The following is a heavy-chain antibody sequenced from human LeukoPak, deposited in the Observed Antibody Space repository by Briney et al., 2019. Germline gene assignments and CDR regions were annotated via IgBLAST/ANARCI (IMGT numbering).Heavy chain of an antibody. D-gene: IGHD1-14*01. CDR2: ISSSSTYV. Sequence: GGSLRLSCAASGFTVSSNYMSWVRQAPGKGLEWVSSISSSSTYVYYADSVKGRFTISRDNAKISLYLQMNSLGAEDTAVYYCAKGHSAHGTGFDCWGQGTLVAVSS. CDR1: GFTVSSNY. CDR3: AKGHSAHGTGFDC. V-gene: IGHV3-21*01. J-gene: IGHJ4*02.